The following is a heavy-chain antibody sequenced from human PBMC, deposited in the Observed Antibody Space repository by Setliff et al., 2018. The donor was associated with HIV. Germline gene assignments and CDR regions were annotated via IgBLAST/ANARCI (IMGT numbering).Heavy chain of an antibody. D-gene: IGHD1-26*01. CDR2: VYASAYS. V-gene: IGHV4-4*07. J-gene: IGHJ4*02. Sequence: SETLSLTCTVSGDSIGDYYWNWIRQPAGKGLEWIGRVYASAYSNYNPSLKSRVTMSVDTSKHQFSLNLNSVTAADTAVYFCATSEWELIDFDYWGQGTLVTVSS. CDR3: ATSEWELIDFDY. CDR1: GDSIGDYY.